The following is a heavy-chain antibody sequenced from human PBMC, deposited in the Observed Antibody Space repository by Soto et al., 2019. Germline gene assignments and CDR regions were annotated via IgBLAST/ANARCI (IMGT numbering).Heavy chain of an antibody. V-gene: IGHV3-30-3*01. CDR2: ISYDGSNK. J-gene: IGHJ4*02. CDR3: ARDHSSSPFDY. CDR1: GFTFSSYP. Sequence: GGSLRLSCAASGFTFSSYPMHWVRQAPGKGLEWVAVISYDGSNKYYADSVKGRFTISRDNSKNTLYLQMNSLRAEDTAVYYCARDHSSSPFDYWGQGTLVTVSS. D-gene: IGHD6-6*01.